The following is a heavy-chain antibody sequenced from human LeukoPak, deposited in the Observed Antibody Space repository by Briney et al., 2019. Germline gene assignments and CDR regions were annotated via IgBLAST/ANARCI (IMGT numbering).Heavy chain of an antibody. CDR3: LGSFLGY. CDR2: IKSKTDGGTT. Sequence: GGSLRLSCAVSGLTFTNAWMSWVRQAPGKGLEWVGRIKSKTDGGTTDYAAPVKGRFTISRDDLKNTLYLQMNSLKTEDTAMYYCLGSFLGYWGQGTLVTVSS. J-gene: IGHJ4*02. V-gene: IGHV3-15*01. D-gene: IGHD1-26*01. CDR1: GLTFTNAW.